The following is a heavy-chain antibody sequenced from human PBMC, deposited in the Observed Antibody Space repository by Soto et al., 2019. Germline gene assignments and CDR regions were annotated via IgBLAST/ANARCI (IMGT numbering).Heavy chain of an antibody. D-gene: IGHD6-13*01. V-gene: IGHV3-21*01. CDR1: GFTFRTYS. CDR2: LSSSGSYI. Sequence: GGSLRLSCAASGFTFRTYSMGWVRQARGEGLQWVSSLSSSGSYIFYADSVKGRFTISRDNAKNLLYLQMSSLRVEDTAVYFCARDRGIAAVGPHFDYWREGTVVTVSS. J-gene: IGHJ4*02. CDR3: ARDRGIAAVGPHFDY.